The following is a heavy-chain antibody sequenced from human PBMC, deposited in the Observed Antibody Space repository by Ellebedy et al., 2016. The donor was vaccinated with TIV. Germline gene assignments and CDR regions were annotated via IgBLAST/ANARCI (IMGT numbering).Heavy chain of an antibody. CDR2: ISSDGSVK. Sequence: GESLKISXAASGFRFSSYGMHWVRQAPGKGLEWVAVISSDGSVKYYADSVKGRFTISRDNSKNTLYLQMNSLRAEDTAVYYCAKGVYDSSLSGLDVWGQGTTVTVSS. V-gene: IGHV3-30*18. D-gene: IGHD3-22*01. CDR3: AKGVYDSSLSGLDV. J-gene: IGHJ6*02. CDR1: GFRFSSYG.